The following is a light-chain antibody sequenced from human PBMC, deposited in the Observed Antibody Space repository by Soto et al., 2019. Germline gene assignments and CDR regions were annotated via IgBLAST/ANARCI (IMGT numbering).Light chain of an antibody. CDR3: QQYNSY. Sequence: EIVLTQSPGTLSVSPGERATLSCRASQSVYNNLAWYQQKPGQAPRLLIYGASTRATGIPARFSGSGSGTEFTLTISSLQPDDFATYYCQQYNSYFGPGTKVDIK. J-gene: IGKJ3*01. CDR1: QSVYNN. V-gene: IGKV3-15*01. CDR2: GAS.